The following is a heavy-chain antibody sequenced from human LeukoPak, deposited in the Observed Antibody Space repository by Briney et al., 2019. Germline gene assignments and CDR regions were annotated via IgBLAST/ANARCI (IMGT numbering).Heavy chain of an antibody. CDR3: ARLITNTAGYD. CDR2: MYPGDSDT. CDR1: GYSFTTSW. D-gene: IGHD3-16*01. Sequence: GESLKISCTGSGYSFTTSWIVWVRQMPGKGLEWMGIMYPGDSDTKYSPSFQGQVTISADKSISTAYLQWSSLKASDTAMYYCARLITNTAGYDWGQGTLVTVSS. V-gene: IGHV5-51*01. J-gene: IGHJ4*02.